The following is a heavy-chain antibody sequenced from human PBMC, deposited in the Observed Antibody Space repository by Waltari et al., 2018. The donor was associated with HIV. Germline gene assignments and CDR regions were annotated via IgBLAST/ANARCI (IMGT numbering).Heavy chain of an antibody. CDR2: INTNTGNP. J-gene: IGHJ5*02. D-gene: IGHD3-10*01. CDR1: GYTFTSYV. Sequence: QVQLVQSGSELKKPGASVKVSCKAAGYTFTSYVINWVRQAPGQGFEWMGWINTNTGNPTYAQGFTGRFVFSLDTSVSTAYLQISSLKAEDTAVYYCARSSSDYYGSGYPNNWFDPWGQGTLVTVSS. V-gene: IGHV7-4-1*02. CDR3: ARSSSDYYGSGYPNNWFDP.